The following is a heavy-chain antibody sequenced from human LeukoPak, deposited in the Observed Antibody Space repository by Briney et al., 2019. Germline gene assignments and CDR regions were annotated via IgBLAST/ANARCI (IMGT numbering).Heavy chain of an antibody. D-gene: IGHD2-8*01. Sequence: APVKVSCKASGYTFTGYYMHWVRQAPGQGLEWMGWINPKSGGTNYAQKLQGRVTMTTDTSTSTAYMELRSLRSDDTAVYYCARPHGYCTNGVCHPYYFDYWGQGTLVTVSS. J-gene: IGHJ4*02. CDR3: ARPHGYCTNGVCHPYYFDY. CDR1: GYTFTGYY. CDR2: INPKSGGT. V-gene: IGHV1-2*02.